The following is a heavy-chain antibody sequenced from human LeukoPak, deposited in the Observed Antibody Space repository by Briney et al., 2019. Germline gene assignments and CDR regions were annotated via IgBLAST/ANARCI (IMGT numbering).Heavy chain of an antibody. V-gene: IGHV4-4*02. J-gene: IGHJ6*02. CDR2: IYHSGST. CDR3: ARSSPSSGWKDYYGMDV. D-gene: IGHD6-19*01. CDR1: GGSISSSNW. Sequence: SETLSLTCAVSGGSISSSNWWSWVRQPPGKGLEWIGEIYHSGSTNYNPSLKSRVTISVDKSKNQFSLKLSSVTAADTAVYYCARSSPSSGWKDYYGMDVWGQGTTVTVSS.